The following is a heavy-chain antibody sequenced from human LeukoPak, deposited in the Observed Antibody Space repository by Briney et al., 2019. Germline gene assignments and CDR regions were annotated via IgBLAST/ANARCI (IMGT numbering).Heavy chain of an antibody. D-gene: IGHD3-22*01. CDR3: ARVSDCSDRSGYYHY. CDR2: ISAYNGNT. CDR1: GYTVSTDG. J-gene: IGHJ1*01. V-gene: IGHV1-18*01. Sequence: ASGKVTRTASGYTVSTDGITCGRHAPGQGLECRGWISAYNGNTNYAQRLQGRVTMTTDTSTSTPSMELRSLRSDDTAVYYCARVSDCSDRSGYYHYWGEGPRVGVSS.